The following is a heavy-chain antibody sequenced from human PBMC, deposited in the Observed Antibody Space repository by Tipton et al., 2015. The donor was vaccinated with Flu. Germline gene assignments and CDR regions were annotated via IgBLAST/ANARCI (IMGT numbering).Heavy chain of an antibody. CDR2: ISGSGGST. CDR3: AKMYGDCSGCCCASPWFDL. J-gene: IGHJ5*02. V-gene: IGHV3-23*01. CDR1: RLTFSRYA. Sequence: SLRLSCAASRLTFSRYAMSWVRQAPGKGLEWVSTISGSGGSTYYADSVRGRFSISRDNSKNALILQLKSLRTEDTAVYYCAKMYGDCSGCCCASPWFDLWGQGTLVTVSS. D-gene: IGHD2-15*01.